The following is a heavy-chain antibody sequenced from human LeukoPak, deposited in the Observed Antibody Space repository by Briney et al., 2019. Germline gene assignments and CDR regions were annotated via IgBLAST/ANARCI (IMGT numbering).Heavy chain of an antibody. D-gene: IGHD6-13*01. CDR3: AREVAAAGMVKANWFDP. V-gene: IGHV4-38-2*02. CDR2: IYHLGTT. CDR1: GYSITNDYY. J-gene: IGHJ5*02. Sequence: ASETLSLTCTVSGYSITNDYYWGWIRQPPGKGLEWIGTIYHLGTTYYNPSLKSRVTISVDTSKNQFSLKLSSVTATDTAVYYCAREVAAAGMVKANWFDPWGQGTLVTVSS.